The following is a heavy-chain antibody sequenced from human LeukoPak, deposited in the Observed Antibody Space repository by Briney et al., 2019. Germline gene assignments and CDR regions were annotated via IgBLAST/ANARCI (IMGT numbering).Heavy chain of an antibody. CDR1: GFKFSHFD. Sequence: GGSLRLSCAASGFKFSHFDLHWVRQAPGKGLEWVAVISHDGGNKYYGDSVKGRFTVSRDNSKNTVYLQMNSLRPDDTAVYYCAKVGEKNMVEAFEIWGQGTRVTVSP. V-gene: IGHV3-30*18. J-gene: IGHJ3*02. D-gene: IGHD2/OR15-2a*01. CDR3: AKVGEKNMVEAFEI. CDR2: ISHDGGNK.